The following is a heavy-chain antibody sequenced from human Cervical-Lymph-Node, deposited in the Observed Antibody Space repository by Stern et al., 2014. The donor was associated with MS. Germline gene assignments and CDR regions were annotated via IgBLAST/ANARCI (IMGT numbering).Heavy chain of an antibody. J-gene: IGHJ3*02. CDR1: GFTFSGHG. D-gene: IGHD1-26*01. CDR3: ARDGQGGAPYALDI. CDR2: IWYDGSNK. Sequence: VQLVESGGGVVQPGRSLGLSCAPSGFTFSGHGMHWVRQAPGKGLEWVAFIWYDGSNKDYADSVKGRFTISRDNSKSTLYLQINSLRAEDTALYYCARDGQGGAPYALDIWGQGTMVTVSS. V-gene: IGHV3-33*01.